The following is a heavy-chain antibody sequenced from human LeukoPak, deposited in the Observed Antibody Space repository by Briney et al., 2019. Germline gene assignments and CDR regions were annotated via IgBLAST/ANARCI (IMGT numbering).Heavy chain of an antibody. CDR1: GYTFSDYY. Sequence: ASVKVSCKASGYTFSDYYIHWVRQAPGQGLEWMGWINPNSGGTNYAQTFQGRVTMTGDTSISTAYMELSGLRSGDTAVYYCARETTGWGGSHYWGQGTLVTVSS. D-gene: IGHD1-14*01. V-gene: IGHV1-2*02. CDR3: ARETTGWGGSHY. CDR2: INPNSGGT. J-gene: IGHJ4*02.